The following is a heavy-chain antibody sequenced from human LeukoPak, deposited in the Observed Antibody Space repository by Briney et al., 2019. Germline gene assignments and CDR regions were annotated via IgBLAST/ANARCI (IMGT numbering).Heavy chain of an antibody. CDR1: GYTFTGYY. Sequence: ASVKVSCKASGYTFTGYYMHWVRQAPGQGLEWMGWINPNSGGTIYEQKFHGRVTITRDTSISTAYMELSRLRSDDTAVYYCARATVTAPSQNYYYYYMDVWGKGTTVTVSS. D-gene: IGHD4-11*01. V-gene: IGHV1-2*02. J-gene: IGHJ6*03. CDR3: ARATVTAPSQNYYYYYMDV. CDR2: INPNSGGT.